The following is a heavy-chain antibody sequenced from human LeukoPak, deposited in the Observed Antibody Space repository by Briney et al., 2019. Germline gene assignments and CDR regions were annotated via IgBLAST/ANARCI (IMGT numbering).Heavy chain of an antibody. D-gene: IGHD3-10*01. CDR2: IIPILGIA. CDR1: GGTFSSYT. V-gene: IGHV1-69*04. J-gene: IGHJ6*04. Sequence: ASVKVSCKASGGTFSSYTISWVRQAPGQGLEWMGRIIPILGIANYAQKFQGRVTITADKSTSTAYMELSSLRSEDTAVYYCARDHRKVRGVIIVSIDSYYYYGMDVWGKGTTVTVSS. CDR3: ARDHRKVRGVIIVSIDSYYYYGMDV.